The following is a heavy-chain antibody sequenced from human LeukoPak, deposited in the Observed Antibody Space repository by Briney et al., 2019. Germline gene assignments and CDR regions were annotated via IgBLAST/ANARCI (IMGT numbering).Heavy chain of an antibody. CDR3: ARSINWNPRTVFDY. J-gene: IGHJ4*02. V-gene: IGHV3-23*01. CDR2: VSGSGTDT. CDR1: GFPLRNYA. Sequence: GGSLRLSCAASGFPLRNYAMSWVRQAPGKGLEWVSGVSGSGTDTYYAGSVKGRFTISKDNSRSTLFLQMNSLRAGDTAVYYCARSINWNPRTVFDYWGLGTLVTVSS. D-gene: IGHD1-20*01.